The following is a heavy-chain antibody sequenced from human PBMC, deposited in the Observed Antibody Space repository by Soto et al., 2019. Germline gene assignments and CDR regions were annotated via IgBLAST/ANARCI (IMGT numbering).Heavy chain of an antibody. J-gene: IGHJ6*02. V-gene: IGHV4-34*01. CDR2: INHSGST. Sequence: SETLSLTCAVYGGSFSGYYWSWIRQPPGKGLEWIGEINHSGSTNYNPSLKSRVTISVDTSKNQFSLKLSSVTAADTAVYYCARGTTHYYYGMDVWGQGTTVTVS. CDR3: ARGTTHYYYGMDV. CDR1: GGSFSGYY. D-gene: IGHD1-7*01.